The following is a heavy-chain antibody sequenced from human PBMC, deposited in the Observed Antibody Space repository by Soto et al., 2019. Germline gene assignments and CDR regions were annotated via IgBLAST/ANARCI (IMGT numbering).Heavy chain of an antibody. CDR1: GFTFSSYS. CDR2: ISSSSSYI. CDR3: ARASYYYDRSGSRGWFDP. D-gene: IGHD3-22*01. J-gene: IGHJ5*02. Sequence: EVQLVESGGGLVKPGGSLRLSCAASGFTFSSYSMNWVRQAPGKGLEWVSSISSSSSYIYYADSVKGRFTISRDNAKNSLYLQMNSLRAEDTAVYYCARASYYYDRSGSRGWFDPWGQGTLVTVSS. V-gene: IGHV3-21*01.